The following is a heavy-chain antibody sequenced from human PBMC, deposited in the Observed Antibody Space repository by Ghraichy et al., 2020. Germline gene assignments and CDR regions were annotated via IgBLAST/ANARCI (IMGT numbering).Heavy chain of an antibody. D-gene: IGHD6-19*01. CDR1: GGSFSGYY. V-gene: IGHV4-34*01. Sequence: SETLSLTCAVYGGSFSGYYWSWIRQPPGKGLEWIGEINHSGSTNYNPSLKSRVTISVDTSKNQFSLKLRSVTAADTAVYYCARRHRIAVAGTFDYWGQGTLVTVSS. CDR3: ARRHRIAVAGTFDY. J-gene: IGHJ4*02. CDR2: INHSGST.